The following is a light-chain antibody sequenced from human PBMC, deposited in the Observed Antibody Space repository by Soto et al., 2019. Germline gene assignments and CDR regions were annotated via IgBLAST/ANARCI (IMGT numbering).Light chain of an antibody. Sequence: EIVLTQSPATLSLSTGERATLSCRASQSVSSYLAWYRQKPGQAPRLLIYGASSRATGIPDRFSGSGSGTDFILTISRLEPADFAVYYCQHYGTSPPFTFGRGTKLEIK. V-gene: IGKV3-20*01. CDR1: QSVSSY. CDR2: GAS. CDR3: QHYGTSPPFT. J-gene: IGKJ2*01.